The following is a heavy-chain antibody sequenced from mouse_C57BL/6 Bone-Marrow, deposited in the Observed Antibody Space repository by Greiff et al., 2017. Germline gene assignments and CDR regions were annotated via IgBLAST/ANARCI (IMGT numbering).Heavy chain of an antibody. V-gene: IGHV2-6*03. CDR3: ARRGYYGSSYYAMDY. J-gene: IGHJ4*01. CDR1: GFSLTSYG. CDR2: IWSDGST. D-gene: IGHD1-1*01. Sequence: QVQLKESGPGLVAPSQSLSITCTVSGFSLTSYGVHWVRQPPGKGLEWLVVIWSDGSTTYNSALKSRLSISKDNSKSQVFLKMNSLQTDDTAMYYCARRGYYGSSYYAMDYWGQGTSVTVSS.